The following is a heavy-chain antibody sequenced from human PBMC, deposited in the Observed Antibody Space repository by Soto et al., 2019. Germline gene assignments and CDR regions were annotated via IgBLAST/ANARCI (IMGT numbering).Heavy chain of an antibody. Sequence: GGSLRLSCAASGFTFSSYWMSWVRQAPGKGLEWVANIKQDGSEKYYVDSVKGRFTISRDNAKNSLYLQMNSLRAEDTAVYYWVRDRWLVVAAANDYCGQGTLVTGSS. V-gene: IGHV3-7*04. D-gene: IGHD2-2*01. CDR3: VRDRWLVVAAANDY. CDR2: IKQDGSEK. J-gene: IGHJ4*02. CDR1: GFTFSSYW.